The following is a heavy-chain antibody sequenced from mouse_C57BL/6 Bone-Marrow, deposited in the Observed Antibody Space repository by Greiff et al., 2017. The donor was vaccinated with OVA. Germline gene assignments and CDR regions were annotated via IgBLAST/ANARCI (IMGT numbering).Heavy chain of an antibody. CDR1: GFSLTSYG. J-gene: IGHJ1*03. Sequence: VKLQQSGPGLVQPSQSLSITCTVSGFSLTSYGVHWVRQSPGKGLEWLGVIWSGGSTDYNAAFISRLSISKDNSKSQVFFKMNSLQADDTAIYYCARTIYYGNYDWYFDVWGTGTTVTVSS. D-gene: IGHD2-1*01. V-gene: IGHV2-2*01. CDR3: ARTIYYGNYDWYFDV. CDR2: IWSGGST.